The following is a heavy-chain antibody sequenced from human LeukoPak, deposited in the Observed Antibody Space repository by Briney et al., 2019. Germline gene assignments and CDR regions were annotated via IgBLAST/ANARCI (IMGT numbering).Heavy chain of an antibody. CDR3: ARVGRVSIYPSYMDV. CDR1: GFTFSTFP. D-gene: IGHD6-6*01. J-gene: IGHJ6*03. V-gene: IGHV3-30*04. Sequence: GTSLRLSCEASGFTFSTFPMHWVRQTPDKGLEWVAVISGDGRDVYYADSVKGRFTISRDNSKNTLYLQMHSVSPEDTAVVYCARVGRVSIYPSYMDVWGKGTTVTVSS. CDR2: ISGDGRDV.